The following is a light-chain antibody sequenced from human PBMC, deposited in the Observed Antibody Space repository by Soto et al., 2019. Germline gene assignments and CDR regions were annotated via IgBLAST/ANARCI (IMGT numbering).Light chain of an antibody. CDR3: SSYAGSNCYV. CDR2: EVN. Sequence: QSALTQPPSASGSPGQSVTISCTGTNSDVGGYNYVSWYQQYPGKAPKLIIYEVNERPSGVPDRFSGSKSGNTASLTVSGLQTADEADYYCSSYAGSNCYVLGTATEVTVL. J-gene: IGLJ1*01. CDR1: NSDVGGYNY. V-gene: IGLV2-8*01.